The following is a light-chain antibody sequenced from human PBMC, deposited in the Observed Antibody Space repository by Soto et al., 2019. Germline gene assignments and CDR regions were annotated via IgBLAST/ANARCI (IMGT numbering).Light chain of an antibody. CDR2: KAS. Sequence: DIQMTQSPSTLSASVGDRVTITCRASQSISSWLAWYQQKPGKAPKLLIYKASSLESGVPSRFSGSGSGTEFTLTISSLQPDDFATYYCQQYNSYSWTFGQGTKVHI. J-gene: IGKJ1*01. V-gene: IGKV1-5*03. CDR3: QQYNSYSWT. CDR1: QSISSW.